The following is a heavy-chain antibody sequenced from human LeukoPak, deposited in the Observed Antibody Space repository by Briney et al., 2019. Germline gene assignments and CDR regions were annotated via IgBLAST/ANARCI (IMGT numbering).Heavy chain of an antibody. CDR2: IDPSGGST. V-gene: IGHV1-46*01. D-gene: IGHD3-10*01. Sequence: ASVKVSCKASGYTFTSYYMHWVRQAPGQGLEWMGIIDPSGGSTSYAQKFQGRVTMTRDTSTSTAYMELSSLRSEDTAVYYCARGLWGDMVRGVKDYYYYYYGMDVWGQGTTVTVSS. CDR1: GYTFTSYY. J-gene: IGHJ6*02. CDR3: ARGLWGDMVRGVKDYYYYYYGMDV.